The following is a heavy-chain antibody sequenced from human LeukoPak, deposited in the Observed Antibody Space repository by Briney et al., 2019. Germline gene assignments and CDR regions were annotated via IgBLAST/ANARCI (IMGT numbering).Heavy chain of an antibody. D-gene: IGHD1-26*01. CDR2: IYYSGST. Sequence: PSETLSLTCTVSSDSISSYYWSWIRQPPGKGLEWIGFIYYSGSTNYNPSLRSRVTISVDTSKNQFSLKLSSVTAADTAVYYCARVKKTSWDIANYFDYWGQGTLVTVSS. V-gene: IGHV4-59*08. J-gene: IGHJ4*02. CDR1: SDSISSYY. CDR3: ARVKKTSWDIANYFDY.